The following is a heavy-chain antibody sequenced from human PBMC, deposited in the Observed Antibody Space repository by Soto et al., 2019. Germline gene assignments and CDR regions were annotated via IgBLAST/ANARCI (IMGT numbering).Heavy chain of an antibody. Sequence: PWASLRPSCVASGFTVIRHVLSWVRQAPGKGLEWVSTINPSGDSTFYADYVKGRFTISRDNSKNTVYLQMNRLSVGDTAVYLCAKVDVSTAGSFDYWGQGALVTVSS. CDR1: GFTVIRHV. V-gene: IGHV3-23*01. D-gene: IGHD6-13*01. CDR3: AKVDVSTAGSFDY. J-gene: IGHJ4*02. CDR2: INPSGDST.